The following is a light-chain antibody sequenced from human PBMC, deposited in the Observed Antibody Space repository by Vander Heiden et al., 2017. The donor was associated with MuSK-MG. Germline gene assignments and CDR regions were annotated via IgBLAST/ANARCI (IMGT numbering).Light chain of an antibody. J-gene: IGLJ1*01. CDR3: SSYTANTTLYV. CDR1: F. CDR2: DVS. Sequence: QSALTQPASVSGSPGQSITIPCSGSFVSWYQQHPGKVPKVLIYDVSHRPSGVSNRFSGSKSGNTAFLTISGLQAEDEADYYCSSYTANTTLYVFGSGTQVTVL. V-gene: IGLV2-14*03.